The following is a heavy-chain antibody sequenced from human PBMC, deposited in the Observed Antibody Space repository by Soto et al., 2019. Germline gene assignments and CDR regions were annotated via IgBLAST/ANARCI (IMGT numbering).Heavy chain of an antibody. V-gene: IGHV1-2*02. D-gene: IGHD5-12*01. Sequence: GHCVKVSSRPSGCTFTGSIMHGLRQAPGQGHEWMGWINPNSGGTNYAQKFQGRVTMTRDTSISTAYMELSRLRAEDTAVYYCAKPYPGGYSGYDPSYSFDAWGQGTLGNVAS. J-gene: IGHJ4*02. CDR2: INPNSGGT. CDR3: AKPYPGGYSGYDPSYSFDA. CDR1: GCTFTGSI.